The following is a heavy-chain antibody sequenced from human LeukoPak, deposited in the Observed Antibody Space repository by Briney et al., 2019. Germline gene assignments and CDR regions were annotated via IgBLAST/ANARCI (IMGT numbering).Heavy chain of an antibody. J-gene: IGHJ6*02. Sequence: GGSLRLSCAASGFTFSSYGMHWVRQAPGKGLEWVAVIWYDGSNKYYADSVKGRFTISRDNSKNTLYLQMNSLRAEDTAVYYCARDLSPRFLEWLPIMEGYYYYYGMDVWGQGTTVTVSS. D-gene: IGHD3-3*01. CDR3: ARDLSPRFLEWLPIMEGYYYYYGMDV. CDR2: IWYDGSNK. CDR1: GFTFSSYG. V-gene: IGHV3-33*01.